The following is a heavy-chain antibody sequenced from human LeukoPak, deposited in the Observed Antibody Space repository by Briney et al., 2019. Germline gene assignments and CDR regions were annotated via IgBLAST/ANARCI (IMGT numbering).Heavy chain of an antibody. CDR1: GYTFTGYY. D-gene: IGHD3-16*01. CDR3: ARVDYDYVWGSPYYYYMDV. CDR2: INPNSGGT. V-gene: IGHV1-2*02. Sequence: ASVKVSCKASGYTFTGYYMHWVRQAPGQGLEWMGWINPNSGGTNYGRVTMTRDTSISTAYMELSRLRSDDTAVYYCARVDYDYVWGSPYYYYMDVWGKGTTVTVSS. J-gene: IGHJ6*03.